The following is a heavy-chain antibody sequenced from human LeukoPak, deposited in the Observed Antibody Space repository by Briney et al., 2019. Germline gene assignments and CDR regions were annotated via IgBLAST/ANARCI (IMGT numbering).Heavy chain of an antibody. CDR1: GFTVSTNY. J-gene: IGHJ4*02. Sequence: GRSLRLSCAASGFTVSTNYMSWVRQASGEGLEFVSLISTGGTTHYAASVKGRFTISSDNSKNTLSLQMNSLSAEDTAVYYCARVRSDSSGWYEFDYWGQGTLVTVSS. D-gene: IGHD6-19*01. CDR2: ISTGGTT. V-gene: IGHV3-53*01. CDR3: ARVRSDSSGWYEFDY.